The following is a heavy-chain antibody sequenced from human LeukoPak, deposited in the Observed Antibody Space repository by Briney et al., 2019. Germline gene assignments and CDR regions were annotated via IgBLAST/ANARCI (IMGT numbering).Heavy chain of an antibody. V-gene: IGHV4-59*08. CDR1: GGSISSYY. Sequence: SETLSLTCTVSGGSISSYYWSWIRQPPGKGLEWIGYIYYSGSTNYNPSLKSRVTISVDTSKNQFSLKLSSVTAADTAVYYCASSPRIVGSYYFDYWGQGTLVTVSS. CDR3: ASSPRIVGSYYFDY. D-gene: IGHD1-26*01. J-gene: IGHJ4*02. CDR2: IYYSGST.